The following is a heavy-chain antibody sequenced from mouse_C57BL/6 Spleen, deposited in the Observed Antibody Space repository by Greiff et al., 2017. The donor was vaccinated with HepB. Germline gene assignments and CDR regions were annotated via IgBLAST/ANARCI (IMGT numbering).Heavy chain of an antibody. CDR2: IYPGDGDT. D-gene: IGHD2-3*01. Sequence: QVQLQQSGPELVKPGASVKISCKASGYAFSSSWMNWVKQRPGKGLEWIGRIYPGDGDTNYNGKFKGKATLTADKSSSTAYMQLSSLTSEDSAVYFCARLDDGYPYWYFDVWGTGTTVTVSS. CDR3: ARLDDGYPYWYFDV. V-gene: IGHV1-82*01. CDR1: GYAFSSSW. J-gene: IGHJ1*03.